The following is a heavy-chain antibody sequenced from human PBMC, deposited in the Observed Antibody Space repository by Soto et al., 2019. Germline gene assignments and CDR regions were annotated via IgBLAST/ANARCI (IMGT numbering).Heavy chain of an antibody. CDR2: MYNTGST. CDR3: ARDLWGYCGTDCYPLDV. Sequence: SETLSLTCTVSGDCISGYYCSWIRQPPGKGLEWIGYMYNTGSTVYNPSFKSRVTISVDTSKNQFSLKLNSVTAADTAVYYCARDLWGYCGTDCYPLDVWGQGTTVTVSS. D-gene: IGHD2-21*02. CDR1: GDCISGYY. J-gene: IGHJ6*02. V-gene: IGHV4-59*01.